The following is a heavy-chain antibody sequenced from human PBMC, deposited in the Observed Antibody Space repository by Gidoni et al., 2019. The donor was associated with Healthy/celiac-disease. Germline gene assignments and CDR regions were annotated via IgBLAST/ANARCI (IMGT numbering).Heavy chain of an antibody. V-gene: IGHV4-39*01. CDR1: GGSISSSSYY. CDR3: ARHYYGDYANDDPFDY. Sequence: QLQLQESGPGLVKPSETLSLTCTVSGGSISSSSYYWGWIRQPPGKGLEWIGSIYYSGSTYYNPSIKSRVTISVDTSKNQFSLKLSSVTAADTAVYYCARHYYGDYANDDPFDYWGQGTLVTVSS. D-gene: IGHD4-17*01. CDR2: IYYSGST. J-gene: IGHJ4*02.